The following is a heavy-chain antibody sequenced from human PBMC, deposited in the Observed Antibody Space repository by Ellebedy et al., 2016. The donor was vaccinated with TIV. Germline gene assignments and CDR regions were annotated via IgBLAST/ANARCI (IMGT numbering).Heavy chain of an antibody. CDR2: INHSGST. Sequence: SETLSLXXAVYGGSFSGYYWSWIRQPPGKGLEWIGEINHSGSTNYNPSLKSRVTISVDTSKNQFSLKLSSVTAADTAVYYCAREVPPFDYWGQGTLVTVSS. V-gene: IGHV4-34*01. CDR1: GGSFSGYY. CDR3: AREVPPFDY. J-gene: IGHJ4*02.